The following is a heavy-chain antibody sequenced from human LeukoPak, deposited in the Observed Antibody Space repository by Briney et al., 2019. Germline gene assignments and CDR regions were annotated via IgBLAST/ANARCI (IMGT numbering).Heavy chain of an antibody. D-gene: IGHD3-10*01. V-gene: IGHV3-23*01. Sequence: GGSLRLSCAASGFTFSTYAMSRVRQAPGKGLEWVPAIGGSGGSTYYADSVKGRFTISRDNSKNTLYLQMNSLRAEDTAVYYCAKGDYGSGLNYYYGMDVWGQGTTVTVSS. CDR3: AKGDYGSGLNYYYGMDV. CDR2: IGGSGGST. J-gene: IGHJ6*02. CDR1: GFTFSTYA.